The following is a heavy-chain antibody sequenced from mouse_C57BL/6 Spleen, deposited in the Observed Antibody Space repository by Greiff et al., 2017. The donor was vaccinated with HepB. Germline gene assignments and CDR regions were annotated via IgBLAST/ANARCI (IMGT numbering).Heavy chain of an antibody. CDR3: ARGGSTWYFDV. Sequence: VQLQQSGAELAKPGASVKLSCKAPGYTFTSYWMHWVKQRPGQGREWIGYINPSSGYTKYNQKFKDKATLTADKSSSTAYMQLSSLTYEDSAVYYCARGGSTWYFDVWGTGTTVTVSS. J-gene: IGHJ1*03. CDR2: INPSSGYT. CDR1: GYTFTSYW. V-gene: IGHV1-7*01.